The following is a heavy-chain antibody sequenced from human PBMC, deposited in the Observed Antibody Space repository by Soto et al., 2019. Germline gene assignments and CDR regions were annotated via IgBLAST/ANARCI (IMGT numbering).Heavy chain of an antibody. CDR2: IYYTGRT. V-gene: IGHV4-59*12. CDR1: GGSIGGYY. Sequence: SETLSLTCTVSGGSIGGYYWSWIRQAPGKGLEWLGYIYYTGRTKYNPSLKTRVTMSADTTKNQVSLRLTSVTAADTAVYYCAGVRERLQYFDWFYHFDSWGQGTLVTVSS. CDR3: AGVRERLQYFDWFYHFDS. J-gene: IGHJ4*02. D-gene: IGHD3-9*01.